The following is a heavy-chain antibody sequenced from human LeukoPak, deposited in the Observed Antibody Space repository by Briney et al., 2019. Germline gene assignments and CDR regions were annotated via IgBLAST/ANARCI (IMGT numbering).Heavy chain of an antibody. CDR3: AKDIGVGTTIGFDY. D-gene: IGHD1-26*01. CDR1: GFTFDDYG. V-gene: IGHV3-9*01. J-gene: IGHJ4*02. CDR2: ISWNSGNI. Sequence: GGSLRLSYAASGFTFDDYGMSWVRQAPGKGLEWVSGISWNSGNIGYADSVKGRFTISRDNAKNSMYLQMNSLRAEDTALYYCAKDIGVGTTIGFDYWGQGTLVTVSS.